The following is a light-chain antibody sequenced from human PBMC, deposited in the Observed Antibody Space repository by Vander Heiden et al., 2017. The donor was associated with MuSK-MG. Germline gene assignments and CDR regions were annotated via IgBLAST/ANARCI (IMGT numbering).Light chain of an antibody. CDR3: QQYDNLFTWT. CDR2: DAS. J-gene: IGKJ1*01. Sequence: DIQMPQSPSSLSASVGDRVTITCQASQDISNYLHWYQQKPGKAPKLLIYDASNLETGVPSRFSGSGSGTDFTFTISSLQPEDIATYYCQQYDNLFTWTFGQGTKVEIK. V-gene: IGKV1-33*01. CDR1: QDISNY.